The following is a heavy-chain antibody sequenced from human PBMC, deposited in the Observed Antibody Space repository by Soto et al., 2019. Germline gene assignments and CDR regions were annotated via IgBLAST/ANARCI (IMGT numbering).Heavy chain of an antibody. J-gene: IGHJ5*02. CDR2: IYYSGST. D-gene: IGHD3-22*01. CDR3: ARHGPISHWGDSSEPNWFDP. Sequence: QLQLQESGPGLVKPSETLSLTCTVSGGSISSSSYYWGWIRQPPGKGLEWIGSIYYSGSTYYNPSLKSRVTISVDTSKNQFSLKLSSVTAADTAVYYCARHGPISHWGDSSEPNWFDPWGQGTLVTVSS. V-gene: IGHV4-39*01. CDR1: GGSISSSSYY.